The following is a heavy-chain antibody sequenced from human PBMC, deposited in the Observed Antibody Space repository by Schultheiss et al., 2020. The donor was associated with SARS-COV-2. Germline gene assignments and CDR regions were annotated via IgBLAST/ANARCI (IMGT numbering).Heavy chain of an antibody. CDR1: GFTFSSYG. V-gene: IGHV3-48*02. J-gene: IGHJ6*02. D-gene: IGHD3-22*01. CDR3: ARDNGLLGPYGMDV. CDR2: ISSSSSTI. Sequence: GESLKISCAASGFTFSSYGMNWVRQAPGKGLEWVSYISSSSSTIYYADSVKGRFTISRDNAKNSLYLQMNSLRDEDTAVYYCARDNGLLGPYGMDVWGQGTTVTVSS.